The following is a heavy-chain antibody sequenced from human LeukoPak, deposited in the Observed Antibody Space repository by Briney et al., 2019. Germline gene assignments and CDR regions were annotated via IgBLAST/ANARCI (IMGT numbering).Heavy chain of an antibody. Sequence: GGSLRLSCAASGFTFSSYWMSWARQAPGKGLEWVANIKQDGSEKYYVDSVKGRFTISRDNAKNSLYLQMNSLRAEDTAVYYCARENIVVVPAKDAFDIWGQGTMVTVSS. D-gene: IGHD2-2*01. CDR2: IKQDGSEK. CDR3: ARENIVVVPAKDAFDI. CDR1: GFTFSSYW. V-gene: IGHV3-7*01. J-gene: IGHJ3*02.